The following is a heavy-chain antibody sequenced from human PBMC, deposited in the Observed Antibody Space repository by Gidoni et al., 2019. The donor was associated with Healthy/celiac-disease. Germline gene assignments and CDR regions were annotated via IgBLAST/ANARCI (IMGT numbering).Heavy chain of an antibody. CDR2: IYCDDDK. Sequence: QITLKESGPTLVKPTQTLTLTCTFSGFSLSTRGVGVGWIRQPPGKALDWLALIYCDDDKRYSPSLKSSLPITKDTSKNQVVLTMTTMDPVDTATYYCAHTPPPDSSSDRVAEYFQHWGQGTLVTVSS. V-gene: IGHV2-5*02. CDR3: AHTPPPDSSSDRVAEYFQH. D-gene: IGHD6-13*01. J-gene: IGHJ1*01. CDR1: GFSLSTRGVG.